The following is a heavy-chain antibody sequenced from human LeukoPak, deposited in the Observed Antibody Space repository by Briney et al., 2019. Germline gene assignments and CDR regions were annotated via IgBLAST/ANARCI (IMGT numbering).Heavy chain of an antibody. CDR2: ISGTSSYI. D-gene: IGHD6-13*01. Sequence: PGGSLRLSCAASGFTFSSYSMNWVRQAPGKGLEWVSVISGTSSYIYYADSVKGRFTISRDNAKNSLYLQMNSLRAEDTAAYYCARGPYSSSWSEFDYWGKGTLVTVSS. CDR1: GFTFSSYS. CDR3: ARGPYSSSWSEFDY. V-gene: IGHV3-21*01. J-gene: IGHJ4*02.